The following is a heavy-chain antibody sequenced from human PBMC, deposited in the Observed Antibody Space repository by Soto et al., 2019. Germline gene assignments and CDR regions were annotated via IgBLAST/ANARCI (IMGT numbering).Heavy chain of an antibody. CDR3: ARNQPQRYCSGGTCRPAYGMDV. J-gene: IGHJ6*02. V-gene: IGHV4-39*01. CDR1: GGSISIDSFY. Sequence: SETLSLTCTVSGGSISIDSFYWACIRQPPGKGLEWIGIIYYSGDTYYNPSLAGRLTMSVDTSNQFSLTLRSVTAADTALYYCARNQPQRYCSGGTCRPAYGMDVWGQGTTVTVSS. CDR2: IYYSGDT. D-gene: IGHD2-15*01.